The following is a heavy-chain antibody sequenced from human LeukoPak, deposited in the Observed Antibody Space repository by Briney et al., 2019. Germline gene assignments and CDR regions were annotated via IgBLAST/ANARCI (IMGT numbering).Heavy chain of an antibody. CDR1: GYTFTSYG. CDR3: ATFTLEGCSSSFRLFDY. V-gene: IGHV1-18*01. Sequence: ASVKVSCKASGYTFTSYGISWVRQAPGQGLEWMGWISAYNGNTNYAQKLQGRVTMTTDTSTSTAYMELRSLRSDDTAVYYCATFTLEGCSSSFRLFDYWGQGTLVTVSS. D-gene: IGHD6-6*01. J-gene: IGHJ4*02. CDR2: ISAYNGNT.